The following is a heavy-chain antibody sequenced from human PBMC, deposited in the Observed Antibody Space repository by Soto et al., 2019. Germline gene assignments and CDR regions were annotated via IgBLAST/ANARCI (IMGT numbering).Heavy chain of an antibody. CDR2: IKSTSDGGTA. D-gene: IGHD3-10*01. CDR1: GFTFSNAW. Sequence: EVQLVESGGGLVKPGGSLRLSCAASGFTFSNAWMSWVRQAPGKGLECVGHIKSTSDGGTADYAAPVKGRFTISRDDSNNTLNLQMDSLKTEDTAVYYGSTGHGGNWGQGTLVTVSS. V-gene: IGHV3-15*01. J-gene: IGHJ4*02. CDR3: STGHGGN.